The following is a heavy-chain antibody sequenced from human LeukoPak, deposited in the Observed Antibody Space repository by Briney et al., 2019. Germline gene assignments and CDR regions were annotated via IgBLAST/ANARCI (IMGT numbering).Heavy chain of an antibody. D-gene: IGHD3-22*01. CDR2: ISAYNGNT. J-gene: IGHJ4*02. CDR3: AREGKTYYYDSNGYPDY. CDR1: GYTFATYA. Sequence: ASVKVPCKASGYTFATYAITWVRQAPGQGLEWMGWISAYNGNTNYAQKLQGRVTMTTDTSTSTAYMELRSLRSDDTAVYYCAREGKTYYYDSNGYPDYWGQGTLVTVPS. V-gene: IGHV1-18*01.